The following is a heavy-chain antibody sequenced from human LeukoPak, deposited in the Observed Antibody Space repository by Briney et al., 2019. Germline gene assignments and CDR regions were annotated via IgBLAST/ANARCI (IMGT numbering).Heavy chain of an antibody. CDR3: AREKSSLDTAMVEVPAGVSDY. D-gene: IGHD5-18*01. J-gene: IGHJ4*02. V-gene: IGHV4-59*11. CDR2: IYYSGST. CDR1: GGSISSHY. Sequence: SETLSLTCTVSGGSISSHYWSWIRQPPGKGLEWIGCIYYSGSTNYNPSLKSRVTISVDTSKNQFSLKLSSVTAADTAVYYCAREKSSLDTAMVEVPAGVSDYWGQGTLVTVSS.